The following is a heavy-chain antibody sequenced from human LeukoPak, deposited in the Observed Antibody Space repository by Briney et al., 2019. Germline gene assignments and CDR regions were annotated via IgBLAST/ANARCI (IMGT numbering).Heavy chain of an antibody. Sequence: GGSLRLSCTASRFTFSDYGMHWVRQAPGKGLEWVAFISYDGSNKYYVDSVKGRFTISRDNSKNTLCLQMNSLRAEDTAVYYCAKELDYGGNSPFHYWGQGTLVTVSS. CDR2: ISYDGSNK. CDR3: AKELDYGGNSPFHY. J-gene: IGHJ4*02. V-gene: IGHV3-30*18. CDR1: RFTFSDYG. D-gene: IGHD4-23*01.